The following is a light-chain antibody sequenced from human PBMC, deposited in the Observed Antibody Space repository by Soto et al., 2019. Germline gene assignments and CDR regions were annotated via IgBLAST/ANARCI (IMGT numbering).Light chain of an antibody. CDR2: GAS. V-gene: IGKV3D-20*02. CDR3: QQRLNWPPG. Sequence: EILLTQSPDTLSLSPGERATLSCRASQTVSSNYLAWCQQRPGQAPRLLIYGASTRAAGIPDRFSGSGSGTDFTLTISDLEPADFGLYYCQQRLNWPPGFGQGTKVDIK. CDR1: QTVSSNY. J-gene: IGKJ1*01.